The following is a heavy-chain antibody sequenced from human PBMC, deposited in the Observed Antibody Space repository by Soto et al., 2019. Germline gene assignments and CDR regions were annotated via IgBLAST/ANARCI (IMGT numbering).Heavy chain of an antibody. V-gene: IGHV4-30-2*06. J-gene: IGHJ4*02. CDR1: GASISYGGFS. CDR2: ISHLENT. CDR3: ARGGGYDSFDY. D-gene: IGHD5-12*01. Sequence: PSETLSLTCTVSGASISYGGFSWSWIRQSPGKGLEWIGYISHLENTYLHPSFKSRLTMSIDRTRNQFSLELSSVTAADMAVYYCARGGGYDSFDYWGQGVLVTV.